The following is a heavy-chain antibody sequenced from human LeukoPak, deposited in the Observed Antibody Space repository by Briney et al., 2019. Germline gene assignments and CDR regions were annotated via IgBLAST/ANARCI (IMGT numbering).Heavy chain of an antibody. J-gene: IGHJ4*02. Sequence: GGSLRLSCAASGFTFGNYVMTWVRQAPGKGLEWVSGISDSGGSTYYADSVKGRCTISRDNSKNTVSLQMNNLRAEDTAVYFCARHDSFIPYWGQGTLVTVTS. D-gene: IGHD3-16*02. CDR3: ARHDSFIPY. CDR1: GFTFGNYV. CDR2: ISDSGGST. V-gene: IGHV3-23*01.